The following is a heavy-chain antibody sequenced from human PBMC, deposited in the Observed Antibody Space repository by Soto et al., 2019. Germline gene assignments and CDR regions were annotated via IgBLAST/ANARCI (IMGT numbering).Heavy chain of an antibody. CDR3: ARSIGVVTALDY. CDR2: INAGNGNT. D-gene: IGHD2-21*02. V-gene: IGHV1-3*05. CDR1: GYTFTSYA. J-gene: IGHJ4*02. Sequence: QVQLVQSGAEEKKPGASVKVSCKASGYTFTSYAMHWVRQAPGQRLEWMGWINAGNGNTKYSQKFQGRVTINRDTAASTAYMEPSSLRPEDTAVYYCARSIGVVTALDYWGQGTLVTVSS.